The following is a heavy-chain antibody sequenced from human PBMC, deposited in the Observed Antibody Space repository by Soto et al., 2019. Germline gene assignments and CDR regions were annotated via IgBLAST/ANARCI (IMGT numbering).Heavy chain of an antibody. V-gene: IGHV4-59*08. D-gene: IGHD6-13*01. CDR3: ARHSAADGAGRLFRH. CDR1: GGSISNYY. Sequence: SETLSLTCTVSGGSISNYYWSWFRQPPGKGLEWIGYIYYSGSTNYNPSLNSRVTISVDTPKNQFSLKLTSVTAADTAVYYCARHSAADGAGRLFRHWGQGSLVTVS. CDR2: IYYSGST. J-gene: IGHJ1*01.